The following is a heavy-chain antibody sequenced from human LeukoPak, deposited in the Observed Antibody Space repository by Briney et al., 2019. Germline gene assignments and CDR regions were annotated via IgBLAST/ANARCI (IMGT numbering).Heavy chain of an antibody. CDR1: GGSISRDY. CDR3: ARGGGTVTHYFDY. D-gene: IGHD4-17*01. V-gene: IGHV4-59*12. CDR2: IYYTGST. Sequence: SETLSLTCTVSGGSISRDYWSWIRQPPGKGLEWIGYIYYTGSTNYNPSLKSRVTISVDTSKNQFSLKLSSVTAADTAVYYCARGGGTVTHYFDYWGQGTLVTVSS. J-gene: IGHJ4*02.